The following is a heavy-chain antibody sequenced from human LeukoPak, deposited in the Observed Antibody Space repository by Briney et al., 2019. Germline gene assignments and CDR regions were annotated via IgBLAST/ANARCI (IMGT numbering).Heavy chain of an antibody. CDR3: AKGAYVGGSSGYYPI. CDR1: GITNNSHS. Sequence: GGSLRLSCAAPGITNNSHSMTWVRQAPGKGLEWLSSISGSGNSAYYADSVKGRFTISRDKSKSTLSLQMNSLRVEDTAVYYCAKGAYVGGSSGYYPIWGQGTMVTVSS. V-gene: IGHV3-23*01. CDR2: ISGSGNSA. J-gene: IGHJ3*01. D-gene: IGHD3-22*01.